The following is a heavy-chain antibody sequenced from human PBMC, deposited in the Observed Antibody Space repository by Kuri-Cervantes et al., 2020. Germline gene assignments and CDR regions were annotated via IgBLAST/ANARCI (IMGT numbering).Heavy chain of an antibody. D-gene: IGHD3-22*01. V-gene: IGHV1-69*05. Sequence: SVKVSCKASGGTFSTYAINWVRQAPGQGLEWMGGIIPIFGTTNYAQRFQGRVTITTDESTSTAYMELSSLRSGDTARYYCAAERFPSYYYDSSGPPWGQGTLVTVSS. J-gene: IGHJ5*02. CDR3: AAERFPSYYYDSSGPP. CDR1: GGTFSTYA. CDR2: IIPIFGTT.